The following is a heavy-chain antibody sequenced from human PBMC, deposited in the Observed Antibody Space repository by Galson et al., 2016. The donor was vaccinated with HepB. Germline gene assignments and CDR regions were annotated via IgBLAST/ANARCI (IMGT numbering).Heavy chain of an antibody. D-gene: IGHD2/OR15-2a*01. CDR2: ISTYRGNT. Sequence: SVKVSCKASGYTFTTSGISWVRQAPGQGLEWMGWISTYRGNTKYAQKFQGGLTLTTDSSRTTAYMELRSLRFDDTALYYCARDVQYRFDSWGQGTLVTVSS. CDR3: ARDVQYRFDS. J-gene: IGHJ4*02. V-gene: IGHV1-18*01. CDR1: GYTFTTSG.